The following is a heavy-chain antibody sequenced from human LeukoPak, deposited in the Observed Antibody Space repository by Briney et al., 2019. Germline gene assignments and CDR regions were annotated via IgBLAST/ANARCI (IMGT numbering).Heavy chain of an antibody. CDR3: ARGVGATLTH. V-gene: IGHV4-39*01. D-gene: IGHD1-26*01. CDR1: GDSISTSNSY. CDR2: IYYSGNT. J-gene: IGHJ4*02. Sequence: SETLSLTCTVSGDSISTSNSYWGWIRQPPGKGLEWIGSIYYSGNTYYNASLKSRVTISVDTSKNQFSLKLTSVTAADTAVYYCARGVGATLTHWGQGTLVTVSS.